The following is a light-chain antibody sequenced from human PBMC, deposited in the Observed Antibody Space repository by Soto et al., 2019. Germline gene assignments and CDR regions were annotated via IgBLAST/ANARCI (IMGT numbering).Light chain of an antibody. CDR3: QQYNNWPPLT. Sequence: DIVMTQSPATLSASPGERATLSCRASKSISSNLAWYQQKPGQAPRLLIFGASTRATGIPARFGGSGSGTEFTLTISSLQSEDFAVYYCQQYNNWPPLTFGGGTKVEIK. CDR2: GAS. CDR1: KSISSN. J-gene: IGKJ4*01. V-gene: IGKV3-15*01.